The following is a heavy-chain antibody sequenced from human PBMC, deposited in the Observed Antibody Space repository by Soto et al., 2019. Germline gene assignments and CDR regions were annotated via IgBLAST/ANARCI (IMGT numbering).Heavy chain of an antibody. D-gene: IGHD6-25*01. CDR1: GGSISSSSYY. CDR3: ARYGAATSEYFDY. CDR2: IYYSGST. V-gene: IGHV4-39*01. J-gene: IGHJ4*02. Sequence: SETLSLTCTVSGGSISSSSYYWGWIRQPPGKGLEWIGSIYYSGSTYYNPSLKSRVTISVDTSKNQFSLKLSSVTAADTAVYYCARYGAATSEYFDYWGQGTLVTVSS.